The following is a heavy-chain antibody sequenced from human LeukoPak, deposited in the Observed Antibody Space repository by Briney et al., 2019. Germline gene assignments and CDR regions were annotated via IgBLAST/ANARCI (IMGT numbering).Heavy chain of an antibody. J-gene: IGHJ4*02. CDR3: ARATPYCSGGSCYWGFDY. Sequence: SETLSLTCTVSGGSISSYYWSWIRQPPGKGLEWIGYIYYSGSTNYNPSLKSRVTISVDTSKNQFSLKLSSVTAADTAVYYCARATPYCSGGSCYWGFDYWGQGTLVTVSS. V-gene: IGHV4-59*01. CDR1: GGSISSYY. CDR2: IYYSGST. D-gene: IGHD2-15*01.